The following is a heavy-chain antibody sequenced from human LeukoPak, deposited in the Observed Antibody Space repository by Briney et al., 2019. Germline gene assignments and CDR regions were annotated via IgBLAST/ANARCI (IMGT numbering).Heavy chain of an antibody. D-gene: IGHD3-10*01. CDR1: GGTFSSYA. J-gene: IGHJ4*02. Sequence: ASVTVSCKASGGTFSSYAISWVRQAPGQGLEWMGWISAYNGNTNYAQKLQGRVTMTTDTSTSTAYMELRSLRSDDTAVYYCARAGGTMVRGVHGYWGQGTLVTVSS. V-gene: IGHV1-18*01. CDR3: ARAGGTMVRGVHGY. CDR2: ISAYNGNT.